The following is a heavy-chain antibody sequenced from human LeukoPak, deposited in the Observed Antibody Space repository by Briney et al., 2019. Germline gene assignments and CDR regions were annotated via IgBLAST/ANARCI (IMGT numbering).Heavy chain of an antibody. CDR1: GFTFSYYT. J-gene: IGHJ4*02. V-gene: IGHV3-30-3*01. Sequence: GGSLRLSCAASGFTFSYYTMHWVRQAPGKGLEWVAVISYDGSNKYYADSVKGRFTISRDNSKNTLYLQMNSLRAEDTAVYYCARVPRGYYIIQFDYWGQGTLVTVSS. CDR3: ARVPRGYYIIQFDY. D-gene: IGHD3-3*01. CDR2: ISYDGSNK.